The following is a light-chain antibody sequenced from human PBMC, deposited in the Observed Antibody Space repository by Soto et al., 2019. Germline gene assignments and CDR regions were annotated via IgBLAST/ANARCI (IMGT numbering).Light chain of an antibody. CDR2: EGS. CDR1: SSDVGAFDL. CDR3: CSYAGGSTWV. Sequence: QSALTQPASVSGSPGQSITISCTGTSSDVGAFDLVSWYQQEPGKAPKLMIYEGSKRPSGVSNRFSGSRSGNTASLTISGLQPEDEADFYCCSYAGGSTWVFGGGTQLTVL. J-gene: IGLJ3*02. V-gene: IGLV2-23*01.